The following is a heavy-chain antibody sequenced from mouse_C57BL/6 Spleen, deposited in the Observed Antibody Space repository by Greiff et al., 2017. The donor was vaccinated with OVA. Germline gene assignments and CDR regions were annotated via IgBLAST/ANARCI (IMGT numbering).Heavy chain of an antibody. CDR3: ARSGSNWDGYYAMDY. J-gene: IGHJ4*01. V-gene: IGHV1-82*01. D-gene: IGHD4-1*01. Sequence: VQLQQSGPELVKPGASVKISCKASGYAFSSSWMNWVKQRPGKGLEWIGRIYPGDGDTNYNGKFKGKATLTADKSSSTAYMQLSSLTSEDSAVYFCARSGSNWDGYYAMDYWGQGTSVTVSS. CDR1: GYAFSSSW. CDR2: IYPGDGDT.